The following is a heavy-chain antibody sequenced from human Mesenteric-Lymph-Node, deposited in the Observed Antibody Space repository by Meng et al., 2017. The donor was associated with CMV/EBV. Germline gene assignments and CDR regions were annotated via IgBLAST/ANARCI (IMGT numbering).Heavy chain of an antibody. D-gene: IGHD3-3*01. CDR2: IYSGGDST. CDR3: ARSLYYDFWSGYYFTPFDY. J-gene: IGHJ4*02. CDR1: GFTISSYA. V-gene: IGHV3-23*03. Sequence: GSLKISCAAAGFTISSYAMSWVRQAPGKGLEWVSVIYSGGDSTYYVDSVKGRFTISRDDSKNTLYLQMNSLRAEDTAVYYCARSLYYDFWSGYYFTPFDYWGQGTLVTVSS.